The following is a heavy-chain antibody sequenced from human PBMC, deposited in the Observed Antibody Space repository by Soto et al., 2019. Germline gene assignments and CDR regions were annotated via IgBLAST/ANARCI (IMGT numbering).Heavy chain of an antibody. CDR2: ISAGGSDT. CDR1: GFVFSDYA. V-gene: IGHV3-23*01. Sequence: GGSLRLSCVASGFVFSDYAMSWVRQAPGKGLEWVSAISAGGSDTYYADSVKGRFTVSRVNSESTLYLQMNTLRAEDTAIYYCASVPIWCGSSSCYTEGFDSWGQGSLVTVSS. D-gene: IGHD2-2*01. J-gene: IGHJ4*02. CDR3: ASVPIWCGSSSCYTEGFDS.